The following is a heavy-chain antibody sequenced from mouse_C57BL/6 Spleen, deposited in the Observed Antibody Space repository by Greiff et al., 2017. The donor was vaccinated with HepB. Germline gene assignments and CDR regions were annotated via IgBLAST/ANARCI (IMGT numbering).Heavy chain of an antibody. CDR1: GFTFSSYT. V-gene: IGHV5-9*01. D-gene: IGHD1-1*01. CDR2: ISGGGGNT. Sequence: EVQRVESGGGLVKPGGSLKLSCAASGFTFSSYTMSWVRQTPEKRLEWVATISGGGGNTYYPDSVKGRFTISRDNAKNTLYLQMSSLRSEDTALYYCASYYYGSSYYFDYWGQGTTLTVSS. CDR3: ASYYYGSSYYFDY. J-gene: IGHJ2*01.